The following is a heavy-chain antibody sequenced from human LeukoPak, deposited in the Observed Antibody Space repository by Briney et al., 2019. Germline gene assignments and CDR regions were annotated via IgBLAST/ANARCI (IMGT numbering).Heavy chain of an antibody. Sequence: GGSLRLSCAASGFTFSSYGMNWVRQAPGKGLEWVAVISYDGSNKYYADSVKGRFTISRDNSKNTLYLQMNSLRAEDTAVYYCARDRHSGSYYSAFDIWGQGTMVTVSS. V-gene: IGHV3-30*19. CDR1: GFTFSSYG. D-gene: IGHD1-26*01. CDR3: ARDRHSGSYYSAFDI. J-gene: IGHJ3*02. CDR2: ISYDGSNK.